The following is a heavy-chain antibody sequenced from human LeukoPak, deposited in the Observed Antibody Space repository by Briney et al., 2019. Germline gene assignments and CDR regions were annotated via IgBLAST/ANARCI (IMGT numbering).Heavy chain of an antibody. J-gene: IGHJ4*02. V-gene: IGHV3-21*04. CDR3: ARSFGQLSSSYFDY. CDR2: ITSSSSYT. CDR1: GFTFSSYN. Sequence: GGSLRLSCAASGFTFSSYNMNWVRQAPGKGLEWVSSITSSSSYTFYADSVKGRFTISRDNAKNSLYLQMNSLRAEDTALYYCARSFGQLSSSYFDYWGQGTLVTVSS. D-gene: IGHD3-10*01.